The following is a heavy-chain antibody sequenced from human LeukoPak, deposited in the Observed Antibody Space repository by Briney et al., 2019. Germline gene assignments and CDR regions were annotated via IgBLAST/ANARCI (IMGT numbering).Heavy chain of an antibody. CDR3: ARVVPIAAAGRYNWFDP. D-gene: IGHD6-13*01. Sequence: ASVKVSCKASGYTFTSYGISCVPHAPGQGLEWMGWISAYNGNTNYAQKLQGRVTMTTDTSTSTAYMELRSLRSDDTAVYYCARVVPIAAAGRYNWFDPWGQGTLVTVSS. CDR1: GYTFTSYG. J-gene: IGHJ5*02. V-gene: IGHV1-18*01. CDR2: ISAYNGNT.